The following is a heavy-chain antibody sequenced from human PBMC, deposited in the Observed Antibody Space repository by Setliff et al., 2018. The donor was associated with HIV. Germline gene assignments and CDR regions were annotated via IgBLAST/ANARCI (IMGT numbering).Heavy chain of an antibody. J-gene: IGHJ6*02. CDR3: ARDWAAPYYYGMDV. Sequence: SETLSLTCTVSGASISSSSYYWGWIRQPPGKGLEWIASIYYSGSTYYNPSLKSRVTISVDTSKNQLSLKLSSVTAADTAVYYCARDWAAPYYYGMDVWGPGTTVTVSS. CDR2: IYYSGST. D-gene: IGHD3-16*01. V-gene: IGHV4-39*02. CDR1: GASISSSSYY.